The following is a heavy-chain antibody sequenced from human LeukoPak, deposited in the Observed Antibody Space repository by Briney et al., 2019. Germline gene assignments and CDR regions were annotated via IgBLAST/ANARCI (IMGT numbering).Heavy chain of an antibody. Sequence: GGSLRLSCAVSGFIVNTYYMSWVRQAPGKGLEWVSIIYSDGSTYYADSVKGRFTISRDTSKNTLFLQMNSLRAEDTAVYYCARGPWGGSGFDYWGQGTLVTVSS. D-gene: IGHD3-10*01. V-gene: IGHV3-53*01. CDR3: ARGPWGGSGFDY. CDR1: GFIVNTYY. J-gene: IGHJ4*02. CDR2: IYSDGST.